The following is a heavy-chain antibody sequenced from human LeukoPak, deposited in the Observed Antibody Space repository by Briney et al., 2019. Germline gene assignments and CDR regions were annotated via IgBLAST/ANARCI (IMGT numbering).Heavy chain of an antibody. CDR2: IIPILGIA. D-gene: IGHD5-12*01. CDR3: AREVSGYSGYEPFDY. Sequence: GSSVKVSCKASGGTFSSYAISWVRQAPGQGLEWMGRIIPILGIANYAQKFQGRVTITADKSTSTAYMELSSLRSEDTAVYYCAREVSGYSGYEPFDYWGQGTLVTVSS. V-gene: IGHV1-69*04. J-gene: IGHJ4*02. CDR1: GGTFSSYA.